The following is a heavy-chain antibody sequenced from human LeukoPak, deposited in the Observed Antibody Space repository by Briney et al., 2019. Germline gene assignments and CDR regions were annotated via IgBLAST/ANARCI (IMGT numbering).Heavy chain of an antibody. J-gene: IGHJ4*02. CDR1: GGSISSRSCC. Sequence: SETLSLTCTVSGGSISSRSCCWGWILQPPGKGLEWIGTIYYSGSTYYNPSLKSRVTISVDTSKNQFSLRLSSVTAADTAVYYCARQVYSGTHYFDYWGQGTLVTVSS. D-gene: IGHD1-26*01. CDR3: ARQVYSGTHYFDY. CDR2: IYYSGST. V-gene: IGHV4-39*01.